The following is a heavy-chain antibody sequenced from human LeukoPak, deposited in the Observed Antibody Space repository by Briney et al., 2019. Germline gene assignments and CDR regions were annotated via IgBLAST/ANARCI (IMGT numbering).Heavy chain of an antibody. CDR1: GFSFSVHD. V-gene: IGHV3-53*01. Sequence: GRSLRLSCTASGFSFSVHDMSWVRHAPGKGLEWVSVIYSGGSTYDAASVKGRFTISRDNSKNTLYLQMNSLRAEDTAVYYCARAPTRGSGALYYYYYMDVWGKGTTVTVSS. D-gene: IGHD3-10*01. CDR2: IYSGGST. CDR3: ARAPTRGSGALYYYYYMDV. J-gene: IGHJ6*03.